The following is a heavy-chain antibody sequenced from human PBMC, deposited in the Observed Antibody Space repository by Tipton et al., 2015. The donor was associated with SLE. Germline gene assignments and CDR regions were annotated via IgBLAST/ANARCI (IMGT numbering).Heavy chain of an antibody. CDR2: ISSSSRYI. CDR3: AGDDYASGIT. CDR1: GFIFSDYS. V-gene: IGHV3-21*03. Sequence: SLRLSCAASGFIFSDYSMNWFRQASGKGLEWVSSISSSSRYIYHAESLKGRFTISRDNAKNSLYLQMNSLRVEDTAVYFCAGDDYASGITWGQGTLVTASS. J-gene: IGHJ5*02. D-gene: IGHD3-10*01.